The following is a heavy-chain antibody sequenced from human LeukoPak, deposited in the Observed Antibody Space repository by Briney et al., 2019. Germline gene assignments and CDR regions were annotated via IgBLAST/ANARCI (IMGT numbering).Heavy chain of an antibody. CDR1: GFTFSSYD. Sequence: GGSLRLSCAASGFTFSSYDMHWVRQATGKGLGWVSAIGTAGDTYYPGSVKGRFTISRENAKNSLYLQMNSLRAGDTAVYYCARSKGYYDSSGYPGYYFDYWGQGTLVTVSS. D-gene: IGHD3-22*01. CDR3: ARSKGYYDSSGYPGYYFDY. V-gene: IGHV3-13*01. CDR2: IGTAGDT. J-gene: IGHJ4*02.